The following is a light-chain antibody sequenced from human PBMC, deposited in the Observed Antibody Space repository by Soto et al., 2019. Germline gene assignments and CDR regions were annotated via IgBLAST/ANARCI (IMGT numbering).Light chain of an antibody. CDR3: ASYTTRSTYV. J-gene: IGLJ1*01. CDR2: EVT. CDR1: SRYIGFFNY. V-gene: IGLV2-14*01. Sequence: QSVLTQPASVSGSPGQSITVSCTGTSRYIGFFNYVSWYQQYPGNAPKLIIFEVTNRPSGVSHRFSGSKSGNTASLTISGLQAEDGADYFCASYTTRSTYVFGSGTKVTVL.